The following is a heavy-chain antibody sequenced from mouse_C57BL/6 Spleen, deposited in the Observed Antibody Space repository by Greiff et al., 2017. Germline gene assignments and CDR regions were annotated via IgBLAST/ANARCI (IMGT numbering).Heavy chain of an antibody. V-gene: IGHV1-55*01. J-gene: IGHJ2*01. CDR2: IYPGSGST. D-gene: IGHD3-2*02. Sequence: VQLQQPGAELVKPGASVKMSCKASGYTFTSYWITWVKQRPGQGLEWIGDIYPGSGSTNYNEKFKSKATLTVDTSSSTAYMQLSSLTSEDSAVYYCARGIDSSGGYYFDYWGQGTTLTVSS. CDR1: GYTFTSYW. CDR3: ARGIDSSGGYYFDY.